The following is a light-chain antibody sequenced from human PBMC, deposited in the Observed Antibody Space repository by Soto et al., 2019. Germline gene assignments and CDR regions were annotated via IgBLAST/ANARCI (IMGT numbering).Light chain of an antibody. CDR2: DVS. CDR3: QQYHRYST. CDR1: QNINAW. V-gene: IGKV1-5*01. J-gene: IGKJ1*01. Sequence: DIQMTQAPSTLSASVGDSVTISCRASQNINAWLAWYQQKPGKAPKPLIYDVSTLDSGVPSRFSGSASGTEFTLTINNLESDDFATYYCQQYHRYSTFGQGTKVDIK.